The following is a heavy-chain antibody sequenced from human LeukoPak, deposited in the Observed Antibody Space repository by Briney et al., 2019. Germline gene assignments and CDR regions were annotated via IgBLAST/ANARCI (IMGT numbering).Heavy chain of an antibody. CDR1: GFTFSSNW. CDR3: ARANNSSWHN. CDR2: IKPDGSAE. V-gene: IGHV3-7*01. D-gene: IGHD6-13*01. Sequence: PGGSLRLSCATSGFTFSSNWMSWVRHAPGRGLEWVANIKPDGSAEYYAASVKGRFTVSRDNAKNSLYLQMISLRAEDTAVYYCARANNSSWHNWGQGTLVTVSS. J-gene: IGHJ4*02.